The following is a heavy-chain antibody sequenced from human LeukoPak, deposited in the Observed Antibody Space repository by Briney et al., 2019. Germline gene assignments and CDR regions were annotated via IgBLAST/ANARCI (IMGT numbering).Heavy chain of an antibody. V-gene: IGHV1-69*13. J-gene: IGHJ4*02. CDR2: IIPIFGTA. CDR3: ETYYYDSSGYLGVDY. CDR1: GGTFSSYA. Sequence: SVKVSCKASGGTFSSYAISWVRQAPGQGLEWMGGIIPIFGTANYAQKFQGRVTITADESTSTAYMELSSLRSEDTAVYYYETYYYDSSGYLGVDYWGQGTLVTVSS. D-gene: IGHD3-22*01.